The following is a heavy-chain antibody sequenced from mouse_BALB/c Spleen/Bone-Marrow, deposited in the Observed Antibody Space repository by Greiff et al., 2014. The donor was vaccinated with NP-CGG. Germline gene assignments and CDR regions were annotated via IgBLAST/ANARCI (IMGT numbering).Heavy chain of an antibody. CDR3: ARQTYYDYDGYFDY. CDR1: GFTFSSYG. V-gene: IGHV5-6*01. Sequence: EVKLQESGGDLVKPGGSLKLSCAAFGFTFSSYGMSWVRQTPDKRLEWVATISSGGSYTYYPDSVKGRFTISRDNAKNTLYLQMSSLKSEDTAMYYCARQTYYDYDGYFDYWGQGTTLTVSS. CDR2: ISSGGSYT. J-gene: IGHJ2*01. D-gene: IGHD2-4*01.